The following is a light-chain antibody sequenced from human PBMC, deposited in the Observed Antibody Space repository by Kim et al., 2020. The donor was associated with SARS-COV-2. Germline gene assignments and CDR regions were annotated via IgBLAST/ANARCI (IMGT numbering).Light chain of an antibody. CDR3: QQYGGSPPYA. CDR2: GVS. V-gene: IGKV3-20*01. CDR1: QSISNDF. Sequence: SPGGRAPLPCRASQSISNDFLAWYQQRLGQAPRLIIYGVSKRATGIPDRFSGGGAGRDFALSISRVEPEDFAVYYCQQYGGSPPYAFGPGTKLEI. J-gene: IGKJ2*01.